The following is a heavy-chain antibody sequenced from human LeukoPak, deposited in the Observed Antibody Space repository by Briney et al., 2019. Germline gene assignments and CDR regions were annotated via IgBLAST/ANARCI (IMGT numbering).Heavy chain of an antibody. J-gene: IGHJ4*02. Sequence: ESGPTLVKPTQTLTLTCTFSGFSLSTSGVGVGWIRQPPGKALEWLALIYWNDDKRYSPSLKSRLTITKDTSKNQVVLTMTNMDPVDTATYYCAHFLRVPSAMNYFDYWGQGTLVTVSS. CDR2: IYWNDDK. CDR1: GFSLSTSGVG. V-gene: IGHV2-5*01. D-gene: IGHD2-2*01. CDR3: AHFLRVPSAMNYFDY.